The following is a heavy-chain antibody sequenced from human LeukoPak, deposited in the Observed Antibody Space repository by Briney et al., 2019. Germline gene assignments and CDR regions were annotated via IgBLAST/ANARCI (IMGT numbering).Heavy chain of an antibody. Sequence: GGSLRLSCAASGFTFSSYAMTWVRQAPGKGLEWVSGINGSGGRTYYAVSVKGRFTISRDNSKNTLYLQMNSLRVEDTAIYYCAKDPFFDYWGQGTLVTLSS. V-gene: IGHV3-23*01. CDR2: INGSGGRT. CDR1: GFTFSSYA. J-gene: IGHJ4*02. CDR3: AKDPFFDY.